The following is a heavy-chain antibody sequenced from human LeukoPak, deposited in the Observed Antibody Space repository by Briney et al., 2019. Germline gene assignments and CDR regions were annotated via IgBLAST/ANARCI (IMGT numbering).Heavy chain of an antibody. CDR3: AKCPYGYIDY. J-gene: IGHJ4*02. D-gene: IGHD3-10*01. CDR2: IRYDGSKT. Sequence: GGSLRLSCAASGFTFSNNGMHWVRQAPGKGLGWVAYIRYDGSKTDYADSVKGRFTISRDNSKNTLYLQMNSLRAEDTAVYYCAKCPYGYIDYWGQGTLVTVSS. V-gene: IGHV3-30*02. CDR1: GFTFSNNG.